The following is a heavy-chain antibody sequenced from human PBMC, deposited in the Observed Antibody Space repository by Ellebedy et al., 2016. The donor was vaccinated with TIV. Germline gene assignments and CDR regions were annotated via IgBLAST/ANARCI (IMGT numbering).Heavy chain of an antibody. Sequence: GESLKISXAAPGFPFSTYAMHWVRQAPGKGLEWVAVISYDGTNKYYADSVKGRLSVSRDNSKNTVYLQMSSLRAEDTAVYYCAKATTAYGDYINELFDYWGQGTLVTVSS. J-gene: IGHJ4*02. CDR2: ISYDGTNK. V-gene: IGHV3-30*18. D-gene: IGHD4-17*01. CDR3: AKATTAYGDYINELFDY. CDR1: GFPFSTYA.